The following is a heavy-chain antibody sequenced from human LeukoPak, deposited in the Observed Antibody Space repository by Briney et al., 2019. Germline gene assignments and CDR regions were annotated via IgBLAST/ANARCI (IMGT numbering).Heavy chain of an antibody. V-gene: IGHV3-30-3*01. CDR1: GFTFSNYA. D-gene: IGHD6-13*01. CDR3: ARDILAVSGTGCLDS. CDR2: ISFGGTNE. Sequence: GGSLRLSCAASGFTFSNYAMHWVRQAPGKGLEWVAFISFGGTNEYYADSVKGRFTISRDNSKNTLFLQMNSLRTEDTAMYYCARDILAVSGTGCLDSWGQGTLVTVSS. J-gene: IGHJ4*02.